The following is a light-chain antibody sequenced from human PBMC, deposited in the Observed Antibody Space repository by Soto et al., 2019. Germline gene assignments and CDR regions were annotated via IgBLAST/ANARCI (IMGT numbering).Light chain of an antibody. J-gene: IGKJ4*01. CDR3: QQRSNWPLT. CDR1: QSVSSY. CDR2: DAS. Sequence: XXXTXXPXTLSLSPGERATLSCRASQSVSSYLAWYQQKPGQAPRLLIYDASNRATGIPARFSGSGSGTDFTLTISSLEPEDFAVYYCQQRSNWPLTFGGGTKVEIK. V-gene: IGKV3-11*01.